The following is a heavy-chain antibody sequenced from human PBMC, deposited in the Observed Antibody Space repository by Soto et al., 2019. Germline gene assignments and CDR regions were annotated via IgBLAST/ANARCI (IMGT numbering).Heavy chain of an antibody. Sequence: QVQLVESGGGVVQPGRSLRLSCAASGFTFSSYAMHWVRQAPGKGLEWVAVISYDGSNKYYADSVKGRFTISRDTSKNPLYLQMNSLRAEDTAVYYCARDGGGVGARASFDYWGQGTLVTVSS. V-gene: IGHV3-30-3*01. CDR1: GFTFSSYA. CDR3: ARDGGGVGARASFDY. D-gene: IGHD1-26*01. CDR2: ISYDGSNK. J-gene: IGHJ4*02.